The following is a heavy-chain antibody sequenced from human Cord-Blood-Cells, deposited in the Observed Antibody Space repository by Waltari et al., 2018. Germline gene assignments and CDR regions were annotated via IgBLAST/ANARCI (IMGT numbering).Heavy chain of an antibody. J-gene: IGHJ5*02. CDR1: GGSISSYY. CDR2: IYYSGST. V-gene: IGHV4-59*08. CDR3: ARSNNWFDP. Sequence: QVQLQESGPGLVKPSETLSLTCTVSGGSISSYYCSWIRQPPGKGLEWIGYIYYSGSTNYNPSLKSRVTISVDTSKNQFSLKLSSVTAADTAVYYCARSNNWFDPWGQGTLVTVSS.